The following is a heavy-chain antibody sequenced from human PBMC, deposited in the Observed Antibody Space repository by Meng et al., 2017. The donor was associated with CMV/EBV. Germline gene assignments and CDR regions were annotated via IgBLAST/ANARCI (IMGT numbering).Heavy chain of an antibody. D-gene: IGHD6-13*01. CDR2: IVVDSGNT. Sequence: SVKVSCKASGFTFTSSAVQWVRQARGQRLEWIGWIVVDSGNTNYAQRFQGRVTITRDMSTTTAYMELSSLRSEDTAVYYCAAGTVHTSRWTGSGVGGGMDVWGQGTTVTVSS. CDR1: GFTFTSSA. CDR3: AAGTVHTSRWTGSGVGGGMDV. V-gene: IGHV1-58*01. J-gene: IGHJ6*02.